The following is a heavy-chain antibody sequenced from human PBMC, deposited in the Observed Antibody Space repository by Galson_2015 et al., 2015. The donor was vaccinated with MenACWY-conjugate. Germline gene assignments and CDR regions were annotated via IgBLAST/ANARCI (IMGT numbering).Heavy chain of an antibody. J-gene: IGHJ6*02. CDR1: GFTFSSNG. V-gene: IGHV3-23*01. CDR3: AKWAGDGDF. CDR2: ISGNT. Sequence: SLRLSCAASGFTFSSNGMSWVRQAPGKGLEWVSGISGNTFYADYANGRFTISRDNSKNTVYLQMNSLRAEDTAVYYCAKWAGDGDFWGQGTAVTVSS. D-gene: IGHD3-16*01.